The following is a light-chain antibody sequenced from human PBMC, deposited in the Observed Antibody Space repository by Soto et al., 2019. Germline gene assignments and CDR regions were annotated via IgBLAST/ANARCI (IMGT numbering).Light chain of an antibody. CDR1: QSLPFSNGYNY. CDR3: MQGVQTPFT. CDR2: LGS. Sequence: DIVMTQSPLSLPVTPGEPASISCRSSQSLPFSNGYNYLDWYLQKPGQSPQLLISLGSNRAPGVPDRFSGSGSGTDFTLKISRVEAEDVGVYYCMQGVQTPFTFGPGTKVDIK. V-gene: IGKV2-28*01. J-gene: IGKJ3*01.